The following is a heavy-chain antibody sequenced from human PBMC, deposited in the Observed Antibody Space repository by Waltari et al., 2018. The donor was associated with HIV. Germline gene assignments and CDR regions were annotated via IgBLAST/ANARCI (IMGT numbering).Heavy chain of an antibody. CDR1: GGSFTGHH. V-gene: IGHV4-34*02. CDR3: ARGPRPSTVTAPGWYFDL. J-gene: IGHJ2*01. Sequence: QVDLQQWGTGLLKPSETLSRTCAAYGGSFTGHHRSWIRETPGEGLQWIGEMNDGGKSNYNPTLKSRAVMTIDPSKKQFSLKLKSVTAADTGVYYCARGPRPSTVTAPGWYFDLWGRGTLVTVSS. D-gene: IGHD2-21*02. CDR2: MNDGGKS.